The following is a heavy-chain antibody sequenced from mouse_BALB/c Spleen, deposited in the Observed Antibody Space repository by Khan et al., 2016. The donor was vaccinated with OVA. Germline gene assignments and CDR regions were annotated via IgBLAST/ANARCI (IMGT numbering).Heavy chain of an antibody. V-gene: IGHV3-2*02. CDR3: ARGNYYGYARDY. Sequence: EVQLQESGPGLVKPSQSLSLTCTVTGYSITSNYAWNWIRQFPGNKLEWMGYISYSGSTNYNPSLKSRISITRDTSKNQFFLQLNSVTTEDTARYYCARGNYYGYARDYWGQGTSITVSS. J-gene: IGHJ4*01. CDR1: GYSITSNYA. D-gene: IGHD1-1*01. CDR2: ISYSGST.